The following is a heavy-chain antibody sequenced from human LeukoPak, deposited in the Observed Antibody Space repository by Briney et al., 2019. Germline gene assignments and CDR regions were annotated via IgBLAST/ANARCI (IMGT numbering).Heavy chain of an antibody. CDR1: GFTFSNAW. D-gene: IGHD5-18*01. CDR2: IKSKTDGGTT. V-gene: IGHV3-15*01. CDR3: TTESVDTAMP. Sequence: GGSLRLSCAASGFTFSNAWMSWVRQAPGKGLEWAGRIKSKTDGGTTDYAAPVEGRFTISRDDSKNTLYLQMNSLKTEDTAVYYCTTESVDTAMPWGQGTLVTVSS. J-gene: IGHJ5*02.